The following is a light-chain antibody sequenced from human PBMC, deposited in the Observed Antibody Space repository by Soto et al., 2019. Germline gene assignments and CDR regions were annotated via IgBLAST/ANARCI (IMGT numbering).Light chain of an antibody. V-gene: IGKV1-5*01. CDR1: QSIGSW. CDR3: QQYNSYRMYT. CDR2: DAS. Sequence: DIQMTQSPSTLSASVGDRVTITCRASQSIGSWLAWYQQKPGKAPKLLIYDASSLESGVPSRFSGSGSGTEFTLTISSLQPDDFATYYCQQYNSYRMYTFGQGTKLEIK. J-gene: IGKJ2*01.